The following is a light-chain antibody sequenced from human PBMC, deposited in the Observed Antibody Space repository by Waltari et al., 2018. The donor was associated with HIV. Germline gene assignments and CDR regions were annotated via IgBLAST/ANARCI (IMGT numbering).Light chain of an antibody. V-gene: IGLV2-23*01. Sequence: QSALTQPASVSGSPGQSITISCTGTSSDVGSYNLVSWYQQHPGKAPKLMIYEGSKRPSGVSNRFSGSKSGNTASLTISELQAEDEADYYCCSYAGSTTFYVFGTGTKVTVL. CDR3: CSYAGSTTFYV. CDR2: EGS. J-gene: IGLJ1*01. CDR1: SSDVGSYNL.